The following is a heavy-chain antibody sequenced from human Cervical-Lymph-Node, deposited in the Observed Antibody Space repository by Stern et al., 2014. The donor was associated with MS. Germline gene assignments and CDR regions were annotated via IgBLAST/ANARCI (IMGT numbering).Heavy chain of an antibody. J-gene: IGHJ4*02. CDR2: INTNTGDP. CDR3: IRLRKQLGNKYYFDY. D-gene: IGHD7-27*01. CDR1: GYTFIYYG. V-gene: IGHV7-4-1*02. Sequence: VHLVESGSELKKPGASVKVSCKASGYTFIYYGINWVRQAPGQGLEWLGWINTNTGDPTYAQGFTGRFVFSLNTSVSTAYLQISSLKAEDTAVYYCIRLRKQLGNKYYFDYWGQGTLVTVSS.